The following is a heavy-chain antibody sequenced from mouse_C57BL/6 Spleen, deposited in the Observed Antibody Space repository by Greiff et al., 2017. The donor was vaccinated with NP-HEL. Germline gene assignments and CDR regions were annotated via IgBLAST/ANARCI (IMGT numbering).Heavy chain of an antibody. Sequence: VQLQQSGAELVKPGASVKLSCKASGYTFTSYWMQWVKQRPGQGLEWIGEIDPSDSYTNYNQKFKGKATLTVDTSSSTAYMQLSSLTSEDSAVYYCARSYYDYPFDYWGQGTTLTVSS. CDR3: ARSYYDYPFDY. CDR1: GYTFTSYW. CDR2: IDPSDSYT. J-gene: IGHJ2*01. D-gene: IGHD2-4*01. V-gene: IGHV1-50*01.